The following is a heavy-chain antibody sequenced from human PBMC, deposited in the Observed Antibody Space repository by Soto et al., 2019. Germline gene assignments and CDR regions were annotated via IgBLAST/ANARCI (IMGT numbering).Heavy chain of an antibody. D-gene: IGHD4-17*01. CDR3: ARDTRDYRTRHNWFDP. V-gene: IGHV3-23*01. CDR2: ISGSGGST. J-gene: IGHJ5*02. Sequence: EVQLLESGGGLVQPGGSLRLSCAASGFTFSSYAMSWVRQAPGKGLEWVSAISGSGGSTYYADSVKGRFTISRDNSKNTLYLQMNSLRAEDTAVYYCARDTRDYRTRHNWFDPWGQGTLVTVSS. CDR1: GFTFSSYA.